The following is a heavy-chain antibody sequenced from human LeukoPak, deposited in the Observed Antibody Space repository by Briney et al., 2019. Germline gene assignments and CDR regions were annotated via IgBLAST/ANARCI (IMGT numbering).Heavy chain of an antibody. D-gene: IGHD2-21*01. CDR3: TGSDFGY. CDR1: GYTFTGYY. J-gene: IGHJ4*02. Sequence: ASVTLSFTASGYTFTGYYMHWVRQAHGQGLEWMGWINPNSGGTNYAQKFQGRVTMTRDTSISTAYMELSRLRSDDTAVYYCTGSDFGYWGQGTLVTVSS. CDR2: INPNSGGT. V-gene: IGHV1-2*02.